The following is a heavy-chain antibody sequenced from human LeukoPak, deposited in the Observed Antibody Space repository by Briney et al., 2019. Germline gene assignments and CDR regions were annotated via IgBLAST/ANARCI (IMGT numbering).Heavy chain of an antibody. V-gene: IGHV1-46*01. D-gene: IGHD5-18*01. CDR2: INPSGGST. CDR1: GYTFTSYY. J-gene: IGHJ3*02. Sequence: ASVKVSCKASGYTFTSYYMHWVRQAPGQGLEWMGIINPSGGSTSYAQKFQGRVTMTRDTSTSTVYMELSSLRSEDTAVYYCARDPAKDTAMVDDASDIWGQGTMVTVSS. CDR3: ARDPAKDTAMVDDASDI.